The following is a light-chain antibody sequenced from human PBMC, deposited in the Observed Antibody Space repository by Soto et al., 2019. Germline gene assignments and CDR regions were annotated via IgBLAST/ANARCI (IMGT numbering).Light chain of an antibody. CDR3: QDYGSSEWT. CDR1: QNVRSNY. J-gene: IGKJ1*01. Sequence: EIVLPHSPGTLSLSPGERVTLSGRASQNVRSNYLAWYQQKPGQAPRLLIYGASTRASGIPERFSGSGSGTDFTLTISRLAPEDFAVYYCQDYGSSEWTFGQGTKVDIK. V-gene: IGKV3-20*01. CDR2: GAS.